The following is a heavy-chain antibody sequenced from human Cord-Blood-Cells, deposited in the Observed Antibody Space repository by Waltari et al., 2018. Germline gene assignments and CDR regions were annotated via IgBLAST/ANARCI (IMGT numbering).Heavy chain of an antibody. J-gene: IGHJ2*01. V-gene: IGHV1-69*06. CDR1: GGTFSSYA. D-gene: IGHD4-4*01. CDR3: ARAPDYSNFDYWYFDL. CDR2: IIPIFGTA. Sequence: QVQLVQSGAEVKKPGSSLKVSCKASGGTFSSYAIRWVRQAPGQGLEWMGGIIPIFGTANYAQKFQGRVTITADKSTSTAYMELSSLRSEDTAVYYCARAPDYSNFDYWYFDLWGRGTLVTVSS.